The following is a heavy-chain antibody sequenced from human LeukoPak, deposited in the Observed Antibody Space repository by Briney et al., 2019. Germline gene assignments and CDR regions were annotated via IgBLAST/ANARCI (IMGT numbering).Heavy chain of an antibody. V-gene: IGHV3-9*01. J-gene: IGHJ4*02. Sequence: PGGSLRLSCAASGFTFDDYAMHWVRQAPGKGLEWVSGISWNSGSIGYADSVKGRFTISRDNAKNSLYLQMNSLRAEDTAVYYCARGRLYSSSWYVFDYWGQGTLVTVSS. CDR2: ISWNSGSI. CDR3: ARGRLYSSSWYVFDY. D-gene: IGHD6-13*01. CDR1: GFTFDDYA.